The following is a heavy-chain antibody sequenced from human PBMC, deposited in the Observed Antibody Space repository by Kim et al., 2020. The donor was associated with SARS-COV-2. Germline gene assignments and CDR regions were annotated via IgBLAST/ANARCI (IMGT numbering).Heavy chain of an antibody. CDR2: IYYSGST. J-gene: IGHJ6*02. CDR3: ARLRHGYSSGWYKSWVAGDYYYYGMDV. CDR1: GGSISSYY. Sequence: SETLSRTCTVSGGSISSYYWSWIRQPPGKGLEWIGYIYYSGSTNYNPSLKSRVTISVDTSKNQFSLKLSSVTAADTAVYYCARLRHGYSSGWYKSWVAGDYYYYGMDVWGQGTTVTVSS. V-gene: IGHV4-59*08. D-gene: IGHD6-19*01.